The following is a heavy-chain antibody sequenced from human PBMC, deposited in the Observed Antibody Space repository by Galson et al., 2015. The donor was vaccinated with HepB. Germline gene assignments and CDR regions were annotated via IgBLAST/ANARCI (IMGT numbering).Heavy chain of an antibody. D-gene: IGHD6-13*01. CDR2: MSYGGSNK. V-gene: IGHV3-30*18. Sequence: SLRLSCAASGFTFNHYGIHWVRQAPGKGLEWVALMSYGGSNKYYADSVKGRFTISRDNSKNTLYLQMNSLRAEDTAVYYCAKWGVRLFSSSWYGFDYWGQGTLVTVSS. J-gene: IGHJ4*02. CDR1: GFTFNHYG. CDR3: AKWGVRLFSSSWYGFDY.